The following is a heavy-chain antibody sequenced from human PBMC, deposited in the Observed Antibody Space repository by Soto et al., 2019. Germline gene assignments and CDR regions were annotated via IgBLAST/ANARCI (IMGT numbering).Heavy chain of an antibody. J-gene: IGHJ4*02. V-gene: IGHV1-69*06. CDR2: IIPVFGTP. Sequence: SVKVSCKASGGTLSAFAISWVRQAPGQGLEWMGGIIPVFGTPIHAQKFQGRLTITADKPTNTVYVDLSSLRSADTAVYYCARGRGRDGYNFWDWGQGTLVTVSS. CDR3: ARGRGRDGYNFWD. CDR1: GGTLSAFA. D-gene: IGHD5-12*01.